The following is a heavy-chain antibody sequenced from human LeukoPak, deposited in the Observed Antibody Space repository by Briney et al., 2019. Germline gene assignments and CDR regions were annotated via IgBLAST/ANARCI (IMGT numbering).Heavy chain of an antibody. D-gene: IGHD3-10*01. J-gene: IGHJ4*02. V-gene: IGHV1-2*02. CDR1: GYNFNDYY. CDR3: ARDGYYASGSYYRRYFDY. CDR2: IHPDGGST. Sequence: GASVKVSCKASGYNFNDYYIYWVRQAPGHGLESMGYIHPDGGSTNYAQKFQGRVTMTRDTSISTAYMELSWLRSDDTAVYYCARDGYYASGSYYRRYFDYWGQGTLVTVSS.